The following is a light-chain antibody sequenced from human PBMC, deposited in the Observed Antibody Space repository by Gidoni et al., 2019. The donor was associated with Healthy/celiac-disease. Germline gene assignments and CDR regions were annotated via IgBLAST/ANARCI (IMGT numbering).Light chain of an antibody. CDR2: EDN. CDR1: SGSIASNY. J-gene: IGLJ2*01. V-gene: IGLV6-57*01. CDR3: QSYDSSYVI. Sequence: NFMLTQPHSVSESPGKTVTISCTRSSGSIASNYVQWYQQRPGSSPTTVIYEDNQRPSGVPDRFSGSIDSSSNSASLTISGLKTEDEADYYCQSYDSSYVIFGGGTTLTVI.